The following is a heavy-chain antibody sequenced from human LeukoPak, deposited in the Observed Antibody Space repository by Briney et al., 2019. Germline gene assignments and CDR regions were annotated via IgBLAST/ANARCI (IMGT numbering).Heavy chain of an antibody. V-gene: IGHV3-21*01. CDR2: ISSSSGYI. CDR3: ARDHSYGSAPLDY. CDR1: GFTFSSYS. J-gene: IGHJ4*02. D-gene: IGHD3-10*01. Sequence: GGSLRLSCAASGFTFSSYSMNWVRQAPGKGLEWVSSISSSSGYIYYADSVKGRFTISRDNAKNSLYLQMSSLRAEDTAVYYCARDHSYGSAPLDYWGQGTLVTVSS.